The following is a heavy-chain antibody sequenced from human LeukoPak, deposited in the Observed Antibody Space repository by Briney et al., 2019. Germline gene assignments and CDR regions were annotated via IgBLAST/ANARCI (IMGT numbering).Heavy chain of an antibody. J-gene: IGHJ5*02. CDR1: GVSISSYY. Sequence: PSETLSLTCAVSGVSISSYYWSWIRQPPGKGLEWIGYISYRGSTNYNPSLKSRVTISVDTSKNQFSLKLSSVTAADTAVYYCARYYGSYNWFDPWGQGTLVTVSS. V-gene: IGHV4-59*01. D-gene: IGHD3-10*01. CDR2: ISYRGST. CDR3: ARYYGSYNWFDP.